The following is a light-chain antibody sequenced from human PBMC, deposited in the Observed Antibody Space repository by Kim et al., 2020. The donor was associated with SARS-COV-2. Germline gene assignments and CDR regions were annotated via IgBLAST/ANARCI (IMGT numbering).Light chain of an antibody. V-gene: IGKV1-5*03. CDR1: QSIDTW. CDR2: KAS. CDR3: QQFNTDSAVT. J-gene: IGKJ4*01. Sequence: DIQMTQSPSTLSASVGDRVTITCRASQSIDTWLAWYQQKPGKAPNLLIYKASTLQSGVPSRFSGSGSGTEFTLTISSLQPDDFATYYCQQFNTDSAVTFGGRTKLDIK.